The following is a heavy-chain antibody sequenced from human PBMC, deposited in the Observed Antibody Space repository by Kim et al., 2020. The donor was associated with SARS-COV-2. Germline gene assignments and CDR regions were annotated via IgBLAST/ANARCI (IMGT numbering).Heavy chain of an antibody. D-gene: IGHD3-10*01. CDR2: INPSGGST. CDR1: GYTFTSYY. J-gene: IGHJ6*02. Sequence: ASVKVSCKASGYTFTSYYMHWVRRAPGQGLEWMGIINPSGGSTSYAQKFQGRVTMTRDTSTSTVYMELSSLRSEDTAVYYCARATDYGSGSIRRKNYYYYYGMDVWGQGTTVTVSS. CDR3: ARATDYGSGSIRRKNYYYYYGMDV. V-gene: IGHV1-46*01.